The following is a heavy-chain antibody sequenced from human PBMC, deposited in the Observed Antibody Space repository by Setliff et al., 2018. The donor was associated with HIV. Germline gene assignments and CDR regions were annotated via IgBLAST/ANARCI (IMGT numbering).Heavy chain of an antibody. CDR3: AREDVLGHWYFDL. D-gene: IGHD2-8*02. CDR1: GFTLSRHW. V-gene: IGHV3-74*01. J-gene: IGHJ2*01. CDR2: INSDGRTT. Sequence: HPGGSLRLSCVVSGFTLSRHWMHWVRQAPGKGLVWVSRINSDGRTTTYADSVKGRFTISRDNGKNTLYLQMNSLRAEDTAVYYCAREDVLGHWYFDLWGRGTLVTVSS.